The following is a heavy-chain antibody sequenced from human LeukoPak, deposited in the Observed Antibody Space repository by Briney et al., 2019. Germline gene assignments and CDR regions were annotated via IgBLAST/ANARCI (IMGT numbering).Heavy chain of an antibody. CDR1: GFTFSYYG. J-gene: IGHJ4*02. Sequence: GGSLRLSCAASGFTFSYYGMHWVRQAPGKGLEWVSAISGSGGSTYYADSVKGRFTISRDNSKNTLYLQMNSLRAEDTAVYYCAKDQLLWFGELLSDFDYWGQGTLVTVSS. CDR2: ISGSGGST. D-gene: IGHD3-10*01. V-gene: IGHV3-23*01. CDR3: AKDQLLWFGELLSDFDY.